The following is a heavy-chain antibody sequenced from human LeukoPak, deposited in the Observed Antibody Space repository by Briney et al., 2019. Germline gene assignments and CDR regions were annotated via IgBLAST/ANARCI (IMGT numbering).Heavy chain of an antibody. Sequence: SETLSLTCTVSGGSITSYYRSWIRQSPGKGLEWIGFMYYSRTTNYNPSLKSRVTISLGMSKNQFSLKLSSVTAADTAVYYCASLPMAVTPHVDYWGQGTLVTVSS. CDR3: ASLPMAVTPHVDY. J-gene: IGHJ4*02. D-gene: IGHD2-21*02. V-gene: IGHV4-59*01. CDR1: GGSITSYY. CDR2: MYYSRTT.